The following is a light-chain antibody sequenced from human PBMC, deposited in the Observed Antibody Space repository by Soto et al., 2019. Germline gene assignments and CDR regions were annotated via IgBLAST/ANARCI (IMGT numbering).Light chain of an antibody. Sequence: QSALTQPASVSGSPRQSITISCTGASSDVGGYTYVSWYQQHPGKAPKLIIYEVNNRPSGVSHRFSGSKSGNTASLTISGLQAVDEADYYCSSYTSSSTLYVFGTGTKVTVL. CDR3: SSYTSSSTLYV. CDR2: EVN. J-gene: IGLJ1*01. V-gene: IGLV2-14*01. CDR1: SSDVGGYTY.